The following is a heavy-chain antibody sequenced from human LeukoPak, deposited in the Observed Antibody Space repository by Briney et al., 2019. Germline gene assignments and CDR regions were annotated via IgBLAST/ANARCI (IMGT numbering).Heavy chain of an antibody. CDR1: GYSISSGYY. J-gene: IGHJ5*02. V-gene: IGHV4-38-2*02. Sequence: SETLSLTCTVSGYSISSGYYWGWIRQPPGKGLEWIGSIYHSGSTYYNPSLKSRVTISVDTSKNQFSLKLSSVTAADTAVYYCARARNFFDPWGQGTLVTVSS. CDR3: ARARNFFDP. CDR2: IYHSGST.